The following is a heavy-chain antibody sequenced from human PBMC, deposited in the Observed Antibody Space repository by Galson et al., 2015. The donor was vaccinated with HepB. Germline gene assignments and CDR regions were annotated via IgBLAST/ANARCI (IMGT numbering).Heavy chain of an antibody. CDR1: GYTFTGYY. J-gene: IGHJ4*02. CDR3: ARERSSGWSYFFDY. CDR2: IMPNSGGT. V-gene: IGHV1-2*02. Sequence: SVKVSCKASGYTFTGYYMHWVRQAPGQGLEWMGWIMPNSGGTDYAQKFQGRVTTTRDTSISTAYMELSGLTSDDTAVYYCARERSSGWSYFFDYWGQGTRVTVSS. D-gene: IGHD6-19*01.